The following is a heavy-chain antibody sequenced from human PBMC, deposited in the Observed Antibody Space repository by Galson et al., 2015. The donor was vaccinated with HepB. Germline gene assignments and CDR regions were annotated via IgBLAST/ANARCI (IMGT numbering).Heavy chain of an antibody. CDR3: ARYVGSRWGTGSTNWFDL. CDR1: GYTFTSYG. CDR2: ISAYNGNT. D-gene: IGHD1-7*01. J-gene: IGHJ5*02. Sequence: SVKVSCKASGYTFTSYGISWVRQAPGQGLEWMGWISAYNGNTNYAQKLQGRVTMTKDTSTSTAYMELRSLRSDATAVYYCARYVGSRWGTGSTNWFDLWGQGTMVTVSS. V-gene: IGHV1-18*01.